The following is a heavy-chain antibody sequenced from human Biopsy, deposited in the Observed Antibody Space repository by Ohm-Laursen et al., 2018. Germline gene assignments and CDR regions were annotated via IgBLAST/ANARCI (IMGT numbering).Heavy chain of an antibody. D-gene: IGHD2-2*02. CDR2: IRQDGKEK. J-gene: IGHJ4*02. CDR1: GFSSKTYW. CDR3: ARGYCTAINCYMLRSFYFDS. V-gene: IGHV3-7*01. Sequence: SLRLSCAASGFSSKTYWMNWVRQAPGKGLEWVANIRQDGKEKFYVDSVKGRFTISRDNAKNSLYPQMNSLRAEDTGVYYCARGYCTAINCYMLRSFYFDSWGQGAPVTVSS.